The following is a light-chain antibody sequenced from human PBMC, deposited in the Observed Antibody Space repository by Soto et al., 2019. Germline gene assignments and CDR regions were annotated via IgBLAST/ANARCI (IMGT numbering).Light chain of an antibody. Sequence: QSVLTQPASVSGSPGQSITISCTGTSSDVGGYNYVSRYQQHPGKAPKLMIYDVSNRPSGVSNRFSGSKSGNTASLTISGLQAEDEADYYCSSYTSSSTRVFGNGTKVTVL. CDR2: DVS. J-gene: IGLJ1*01. V-gene: IGLV2-14*01. CDR3: SSYTSSSTRV. CDR1: SSDVGGYNY.